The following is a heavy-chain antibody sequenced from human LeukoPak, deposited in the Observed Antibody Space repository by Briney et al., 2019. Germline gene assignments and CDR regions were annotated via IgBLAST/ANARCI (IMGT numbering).Heavy chain of an antibody. CDR3: AKDLANSWTIDY. Sequence: GGSLRLSCAASGFTFSSYAMHWVRQAPGKGLEWVAVISYDGSNKYYADSVKGRFTISRDNSKNTLYLQMNSLSVEDTAFYYCAKDLANSWTIDYWGQGTLVTVSS. D-gene: IGHD1-1*01. CDR2: ISYDGSNK. J-gene: IGHJ4*02. V-gene: IGHV3-30-3*01. CDR1: GFTFSSYA.